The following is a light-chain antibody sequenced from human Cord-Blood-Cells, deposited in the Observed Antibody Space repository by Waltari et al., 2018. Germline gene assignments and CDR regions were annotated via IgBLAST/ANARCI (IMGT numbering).Light chain of an antibody. CDR1: SSDVGGYNY. CDR2: DVS. V-gene: IGLV2-14*03. Sequence: QSALTQPASVSGSPGQSITISCTGTSSDVGGYNYVSWYQHNPGKAPKLLLYDVSNRPSGVSNRFSGSKSGNTASLTVSGLQAEDEADYYCSSYTSSSTLVFGGGTKLTVL. CDR3: SSYTSSSTLV. J-gene: IGLJ3*02.